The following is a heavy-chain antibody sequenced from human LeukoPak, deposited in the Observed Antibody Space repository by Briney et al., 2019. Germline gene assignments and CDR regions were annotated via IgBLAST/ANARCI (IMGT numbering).Heavy chain of an antibody. J-gene: IGHJ4*02. CDR1: GFTFSSYA. Sequence: PGGSLRLSCAASGFTFSSYAMSWVRQAPGKGLEWVSAISGSGGSTYYADSAKGRFTISRDNSKNTLYLQMNSLRAEDTAVYYCAKALSARPVTYVDYWGQGTLVTVSS. CDR3: AKALSARPVTYVDY. CDR2: ISGSGGST. D-gene: IGHD5-18*01. V-gene: IGHV3-23*01.